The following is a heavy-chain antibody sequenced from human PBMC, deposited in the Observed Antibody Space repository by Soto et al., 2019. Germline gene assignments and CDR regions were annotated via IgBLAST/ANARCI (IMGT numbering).Heavy chain of an antibody. CDR2: ISDDGSTT. CDR1: GFAFSAYW. D-gene: IGHD1-1*01. CDR3: TRGPRVSSTGTGAH. J-gene: IGHJ4*02. Sequence: LRLSCEVSGFAFSAYWMHWVRQVPGKGLIWVSRISDDGSTTTYADSVKGRFTISRDNAKNTLYLQMNSLRADDTGLYYCTRGPRVSSTGTGAHWGQGTLVTVSS. V-gene: IGHV3-74*01.